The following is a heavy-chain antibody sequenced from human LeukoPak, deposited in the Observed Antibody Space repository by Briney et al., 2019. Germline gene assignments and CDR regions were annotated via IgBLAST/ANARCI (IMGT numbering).Heavy chain of an antibody. D-gene: IGHD5-12*01. CDR2: ISGSCGTT. V-gene: IGHV3-23*01. CDR1: GFTFSSYA. Sequence: GGSLRLSCAASGFTFSSYALSWVRQAPGKGLEWVSAISGSCGTTYYADSVRGRFTISRDNSKNTLSLQMHSLSAEDTAVYYCAKDVDVVAPNPLDYWGQGTLVTVSS. J-gene: IGHJ4*02. CDR3: AKDVDVVAPNPLDY.